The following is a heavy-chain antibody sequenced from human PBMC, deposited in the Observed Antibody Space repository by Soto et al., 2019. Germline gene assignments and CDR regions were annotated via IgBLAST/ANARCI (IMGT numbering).Heavy chain of an antibody. J-gene: IGHJ4*02. V-gene: IGHV3-23*01. D-gene: IGHD3-22*01. CDR3: VKGSSASRPYYFDY. CDR1: RFTFSGYA. Sequence: PVWPLRHSCKSSRFTFSGYAMSWVLKTPGRRLEWISAITGGGDDTYYADYVKGRVTISRDNSKNTLYLQMSSLRAEDTALYYCVKGSSASRPYYFDYWGQGTLVTVSS. CDR2: ITGGGDDT.